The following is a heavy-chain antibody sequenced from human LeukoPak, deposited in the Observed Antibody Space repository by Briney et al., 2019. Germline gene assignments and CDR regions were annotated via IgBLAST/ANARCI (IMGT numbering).Heavy chain of an antibody. J-gene: IGHJ4*02. Sequence: GGSLRLSCTASGFTFSHYEMNWVRQAPGEGLEWVSYISNSGSSVQYVDSVKGRFTISRDNAKNSLYLQMDSLRAEDTAVYYCTRDHVGATVEFDSWGQGTLVTVSS. CDR2: ISNSGSSV. CDR3: TRDHVGATVEFDS. CDR1: GFTFSHYE. V-gene: IGHV3-48*03. D-gene: IGHD1-26*01.